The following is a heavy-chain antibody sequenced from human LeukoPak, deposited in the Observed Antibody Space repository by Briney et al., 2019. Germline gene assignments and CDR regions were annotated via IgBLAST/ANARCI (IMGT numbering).Heavy chain of an antibody. V-gene: IGHV3-21*01. CDR2: ISSSGIDM. CDR3: ARDRSHDDAFDL. Sequence: GGSLRLSCEASGFSFSYYNFNWVRQAPGHGLEWVSSISSSGIDMYYADSLKGRFTISRDNAKNSLYLHMSSLRVEDTAVYYCARDRSHDDAFDLWGQGTMVTVSS. D-gene: IGHD3-16*01. CDR1: GFSFSYYN. J-gene: IGHJ3*01.